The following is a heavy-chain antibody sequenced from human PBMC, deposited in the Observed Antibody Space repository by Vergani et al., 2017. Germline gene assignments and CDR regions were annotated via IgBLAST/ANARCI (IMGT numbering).Heavy chain of an antibody. J-gene: IGHJ4*02. Sequence: QVQRVQSGAAVKKPGASVKASCKASGYTFTSYYMHWVRRAPGQGLEWMGIINPRGGSTSYAQKFQGRVTMTRDTSPSTVYMELSSLRAVDTSVSYCASPLWGGYGFDYWGQGTLVTVSS. CDR3: ASPLWGGYGFDY. V-gene: IGHV1-46*01. D-gene: IGHD3-3*01. CDR2: INPRGGST. CDR1: GYTFTSYY.